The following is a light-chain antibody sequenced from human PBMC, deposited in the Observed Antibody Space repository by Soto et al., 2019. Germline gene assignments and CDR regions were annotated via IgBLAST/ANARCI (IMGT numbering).Light chain of an antibody. CDR1: SSNIGSNY. J-gene: IGLJ2*01. Sequence: QSVLTQPPSASGTPGQRVNISCSGSSSNIGSNYVYCYQQLPETAPKLLIYRNNQRPSGVPDRFSGSKSGTSASLAISGLRSEDEADYYCAAWDDSLSGVVFGGGTKLTVL. V-gene: IGLV1-47*01. CDR2: RNN. CDR3: AAWDDSLSGVV.